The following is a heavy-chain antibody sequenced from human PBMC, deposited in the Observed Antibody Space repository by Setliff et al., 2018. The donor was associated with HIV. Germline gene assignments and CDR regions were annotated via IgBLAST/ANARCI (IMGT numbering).Heavy chain of an antibody. CDR3: ARGLTRGGYYYYFYKDV. Sequence: SETLSLTCTVSGDSISTYDWSWIRQPPGKGLEWIGYIYTSGSTNYNPSLKSRVTISKETSKNHFSLKLTSVTAADTAVYYCARGLTRGGYYYYFYKDVWGKGTTVTVSS. V-gene: IGHV4-4*08. CDR1: GDSISTYD. CDR2: IYTSGST. D-gene: IGHD7-27*01. J-gene: IGHJ6*03.